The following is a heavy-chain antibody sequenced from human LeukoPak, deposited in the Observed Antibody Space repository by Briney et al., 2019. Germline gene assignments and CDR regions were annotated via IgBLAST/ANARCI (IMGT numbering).Heavy chain of an antibody. CDR2: ISWNSGSI. D-gene: IGHD6-13*01. V-gene: IGHV3-9*03. CDR1: GFTFDDYA. CDR3: AKGLRPGIAAAGTWCFDY. Sequence: GGSLRLSCAASGFTFDDYAMHWVRKAPGKGLEWVSGISWNSGSIGYADSVKGRFTISRDNAKNSLYLQMNSLRAEDMALYYCAKGLRPGIAAAGTWCFDYWGQGTLVTVSS. J-gene: IGHJ4*02.